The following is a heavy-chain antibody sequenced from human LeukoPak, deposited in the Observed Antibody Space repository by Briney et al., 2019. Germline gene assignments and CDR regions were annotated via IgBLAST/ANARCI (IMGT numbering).Heavy chain of an antibody. D-gene: IGHD2-15*01. CDR2: IRGSGSST. Sequence: PGGSLRLSCAASGFTFSSYAMSWVRQARGKGLEWVSAIRGSGSSTYYADSVKGRFTISRDNSKNTLYLQMNSLRAEDTAVYYCAKVAVRRQDIVVVVAAHYGMDVWGQGTTVTVSS. V-gene: IGHV3-23*01. J-gene: IGHJ6*02. CDR3: AKVAVRRQDIVVVVAAHYGMDV. CDR1: GFTFSSYA.